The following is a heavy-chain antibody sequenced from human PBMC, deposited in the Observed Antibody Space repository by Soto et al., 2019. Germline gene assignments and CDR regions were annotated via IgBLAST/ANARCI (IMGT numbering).Heavy chain of an antibody. Sequence: GGSLRLSCAASGFTFSDYYMSWIRQAPGKGQEWVSYISSSGSTIYYADSVKGRFTISRDNAKNSLYLQMSRLGAEDTAVYYCARDMEPFYCINGVCAREAYYYDYMDVWGKGSTVTVFS. CDR1: GFTFSDYY. V-gene: IGHV3-11*04. D-gene: IGHD2-8*01. CDR2: ISSSGSTI. J-gene: IGHJ6*03. CDR3: ARDMEPFYCINGVCAREAYYYDYMDV.